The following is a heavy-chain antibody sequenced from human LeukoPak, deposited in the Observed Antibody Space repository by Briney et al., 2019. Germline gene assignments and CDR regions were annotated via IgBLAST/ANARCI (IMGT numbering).Heavy chain of an antibody. CDR3: ARDFIPAAGLAY. CDR1: GFTVSSYW. CDR2: IKQDGSEK. Sequence: GGSLRLSCAASGFTVSSYWVSWVRHAPGKGLEWVANIKQDGSEKHYVDSVKGRFTISRDNAKNSLYLQMNSLRAEDTAVYYCARDFIPAAGLAYWGQGTLVTVSS. V-gene: IGHV3-7*01. J-gene: IGHJ4*02. D-gene: IGHD6-13*01.